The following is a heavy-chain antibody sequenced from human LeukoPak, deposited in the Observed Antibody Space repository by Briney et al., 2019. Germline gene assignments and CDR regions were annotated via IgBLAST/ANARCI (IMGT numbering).Heavy chain of an antibody. J-gene: IGHJ4*02. V-gene: IGHV1-2*02. CDR2: INPNSGGT. Sequence: ASVKVSCKASGYTFTGYYMHWVRQAPGQGLEWMGWINPNSGGTNYAQKFQGRVTMTRDTSISTAYMELSRLRSDDTAVYYCARSYYDFWSGYYYWGQGTLVTVSS. D-gene: IGHD3-3*01. CDR1: GYTFTGYY. CDR3: ARSYYDFWSGYYY.